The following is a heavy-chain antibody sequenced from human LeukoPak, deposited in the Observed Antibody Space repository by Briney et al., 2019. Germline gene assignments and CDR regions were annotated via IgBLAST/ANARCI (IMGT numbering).Heavy chain of an antibody. Sequence: SETLSLTCDVYGGSFSGYYWSWIRQPPGKGLEWIGEINHSGSTNYNPSLKSRVTISVDTSKNQFSLKLSSVTAADTAVYYCARTTEGGYTYGYFYYYYMDVWGKGTTVTISS. CDR2: INHSGST. V-gene: IGHV4-34*01. J-gene: IGHJ6*03. D-gene: IGHD5-18*01. CDR3: ARTTEGGYTYGYFYYYYMDV. CDR1: GGSFSGYY.